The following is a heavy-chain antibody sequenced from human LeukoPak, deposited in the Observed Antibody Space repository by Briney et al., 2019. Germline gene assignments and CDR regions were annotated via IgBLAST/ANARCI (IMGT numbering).Heavy chain of an antibody. D-gene: IGHD3-22*01. V-gene: IGHV1-69*13. Sequence: ASVKVSCKASGGTFSSYAISWVRQAPGQGLEWMGGIIPIFGTANYAQKFQGRVTITADESTSTAYMELSSLRSEDTAVYYCARDWYYYDSSGSRDDYWGQGTLVTASS. J-gene: IGHJ4*02. CDR2: IIPIFGTA. CDR3: ARDWYYYDSSGSRDDY. CDR1: GGTFSSYA.